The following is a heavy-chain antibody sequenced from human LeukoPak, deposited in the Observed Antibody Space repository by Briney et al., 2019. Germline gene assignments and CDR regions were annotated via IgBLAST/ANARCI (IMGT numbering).Heavy chain of an antibody. CDR2: MSPSGTT. V-gene: IGHV4-61*01. CDR3: ARDSPQIFPHAFDI. CDR1: GDSVSSGNYY. D-gene: IGHD3-9*01. J-gene: IGHJ3*02. Sequence: SETLSLTCTVSGDSVSSGNYYLSWIRQPPGKGLDWITYMSPSGTTKYNPSLKSRVTTSVDTSRTQFSLRLSSVTAADTAVYYCARDSPQIFPHAFDIWGQGTMVTVSS.